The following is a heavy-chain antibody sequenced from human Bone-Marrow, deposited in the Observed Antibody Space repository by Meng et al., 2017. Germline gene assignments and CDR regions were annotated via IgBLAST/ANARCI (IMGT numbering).Heavy chain of an antibody. CDR3: ARARGIAVAEPWDY. D-gene: IGHD6-19*01. V-gene: IGHV4-4*02. CDR2: IYHSGST. J-gene: IGHJ4*02. CDR1: GGSISSSNW. Sequence: QVQLRQSGPGLVKPSGTLSLTCAVSGGSISSSNWWSWVRQPPGKGLEWIGEIYHSGSTSYNPSLKSRVTISVDKSKNQFSLKLSSVTAADTAVYYCARARGIAVAEPWDYWGQGTLVTVSS.